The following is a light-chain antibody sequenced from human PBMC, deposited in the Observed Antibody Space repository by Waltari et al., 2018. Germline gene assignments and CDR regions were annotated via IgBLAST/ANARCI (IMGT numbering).Light chain of an antibody. CDR3: SSYTSSSTLV. J-gene: IGLJ3*02. V-gene: IGLV2-14*01. CDR2: EVS. CDR1: SSDVGGYNY. Sequence: SALTQPASVSGSPGQSITISCTGTSSDVGGYNYGLWDQQHPGKAPKLMIYEVSNRPAGFSNRFSGSKSGNTASLTISGLQAEDEADYYCSSYTSSSTLVFGGGTKLTVL.